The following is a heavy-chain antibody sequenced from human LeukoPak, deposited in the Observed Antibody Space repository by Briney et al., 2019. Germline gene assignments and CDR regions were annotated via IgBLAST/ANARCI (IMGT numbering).Heavy chain of an antibody. J-gene: IGHJ2*01. CDR3: ATDYGDYTPVYWYFDL. Sequence: ASVKVSCKASGYTFTSYDINWVRQATGQGLEWMGWMNPNSGNTGYAQKFQGRVTMTRNTSISTAYMELSSLRSEDTAVYYCATDYGDYTPVYWYFDLWGRGTLVTVSS. CDR2: MNPNSGNT. CDR1: GYTFTSYD. V-gene: IGHV1-8*01. D-gene: IGHD4-17*01.